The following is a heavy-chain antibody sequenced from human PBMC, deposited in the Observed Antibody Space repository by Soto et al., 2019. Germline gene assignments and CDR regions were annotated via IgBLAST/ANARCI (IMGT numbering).Heavy chain of an antibody. V-gene: IGHV3-74*01. J-gene: IGHJ4*02. CDR2: LGPHENGL. CDR3: TRETFGDRDY. CDR1: GFTFSGDW. Sequence: EVQLVESGGGLVQPGGSLRLSCTDSGFTFSGDWMHWVRQAPGKGLVWVSRLGPHENGLNYADSVKGRFTISRDNAKNTLYLQRNSLRVEDTAVYFCTRETFGDRDYWGQGTLVTVSS. D-gene: IGHD4-17*01.